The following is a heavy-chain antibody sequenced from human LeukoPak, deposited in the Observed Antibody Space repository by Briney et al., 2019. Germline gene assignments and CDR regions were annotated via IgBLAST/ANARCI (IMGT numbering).Heavy chain of an antibody. J-gene: IGHJ5*02. CDR2: IYPSDSDT. CDR3: ARGGNGKYNWFDP. CDR1: GYSFTSYW. D-gene: IGHD4-23*01. Sequence: GESLKISCKGSGYSFTSYWIGWVRQMPGKGLEWMGIIYPSDSDTRYSPSFQGQVTISADKSISTAYLQWSSVKASDTAIYYCARGGNGKYNWFDPWGQGTLVTVSS. V-gene: IGHV5-51*01.